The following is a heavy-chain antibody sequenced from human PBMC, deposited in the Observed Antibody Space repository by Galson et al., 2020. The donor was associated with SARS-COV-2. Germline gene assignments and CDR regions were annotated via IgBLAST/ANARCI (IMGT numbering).Heavy chain of an antibody. D-gene: IGHD3-16*02. CDR2: MNPNSGDT. CDR3: ARSGGKFYDYVWGSYRDNWFDP. Sequence: ASVKVSCKASGYDFITYDIYWVRQAPGQGLEWMGWMNPNSGDTGYAQKFQGRVTMTRNNPLSTAYMELSSLTSEDTAVYFCARSGGKFYDYVWGSYRDNWFDPWGQGTLVTVSS. V-gene: IGHV1-8*01. J-gene: IGHJ5*02. CDR1: GYDFITYD.